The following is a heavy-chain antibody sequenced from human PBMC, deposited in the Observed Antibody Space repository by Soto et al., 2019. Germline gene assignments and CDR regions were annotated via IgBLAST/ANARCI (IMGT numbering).Heavy chain of an antibody. D-gene: IGHD3-3*01. Sequence: GGSLRLSCAASGFTFSSYGMHWVRQAPGEGLEWVAVIWYDGSNKYYADSVKGRFTISRDNSKNTLYLQMNSLRAEDTAVYYCARGYYDFWSGAYYFDYWGQGTLVTVSS. CDR3: ARGYYDFWSGAYYFDY. CDR2: IWYDGSNK. CDR1: GFTFSSYG. J-gene: IGHJ4*02. V-gene: IGHV3-33*01.